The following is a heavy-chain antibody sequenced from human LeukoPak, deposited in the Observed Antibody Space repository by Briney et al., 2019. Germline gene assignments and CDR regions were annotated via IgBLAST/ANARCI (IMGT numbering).Heavy chain of an antibody. Sequence: SETLSLTCTVSGGSISSYYWGWIRQPPGKGLEWIGYIYYSGSTNYNPSLKSRVTISVDTSKHQFSLKLSSVTAADTAVYYCAKSERMGDGYNFDYWGQGTLVTVSS. V-gene: IGHV4-59*01. CDR1: GGSISSYY. J-gene: IGHJ4*02. CDR3: AKSERMGDGYNFDY. D-gene: IGHD5-24*01. CDR2: IYYSGST.